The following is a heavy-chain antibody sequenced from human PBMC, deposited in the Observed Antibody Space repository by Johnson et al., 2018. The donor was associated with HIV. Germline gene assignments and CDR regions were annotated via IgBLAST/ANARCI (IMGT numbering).Heavy chain of an antibody. CDR2: ISTSGSTI. J-gene: IGHJ3*02. Sequence: VQLVESGGGLVQPGRSLRLSCAASGFTFDDYAMHWVRQAPGKGLEWVSYISTSGSTIYYADSVKGRFTISRDNAKNSLYLQINSLRAEDTAVYYCARGRYAFDIWGQGTLVTVSS. V-gene: IGHV3-48*03. CDR1: GFTFDDYA. CDR3: ARGRYAFDI.